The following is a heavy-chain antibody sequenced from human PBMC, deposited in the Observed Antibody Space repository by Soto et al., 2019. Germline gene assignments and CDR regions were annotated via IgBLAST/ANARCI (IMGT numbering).Heavy chain of an antibody. CDR2: INPNSGGT. CDR1: GYTFTGYY. CDR3: AREDIVVVTAMPGGFDY. J-gene: IGHJ4*02. V-gene: IGHV1-2*04. D-gene: IGHD2-21*02. Sequence: ASVKVSCKASGYTFTGYYMHWLRQAPGQGLEWMGWINPNSGGTNYAQKFQGWVTMTRDTSISTAYMELSRLRSDDTAVYYCAREDIVVVTAMPGGFDYWGQGTLVTVSS.